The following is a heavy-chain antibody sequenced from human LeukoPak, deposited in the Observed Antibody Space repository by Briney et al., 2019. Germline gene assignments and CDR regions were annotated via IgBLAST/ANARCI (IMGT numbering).Heavy chain of an antibody. V-gene: IGHV4-59*01. J-gene: IGHJ5*02. CDR2: IYYSGST. CDR3: ARVFGDYDILTGYYLSRFDP. CDR1: GGSISSYY. Sequence: SETLSLTCTVSGGSISSYYWSWIRQPPGKGLEWIGYIYYSGSTNYNPSLKSRVTISVDTSKNQFSLKLSSVAAADTAVYYCARVFGDYDILTGYYLSRFDPWGQGTLVTVSS. D-gene: IGHD3-9*01.